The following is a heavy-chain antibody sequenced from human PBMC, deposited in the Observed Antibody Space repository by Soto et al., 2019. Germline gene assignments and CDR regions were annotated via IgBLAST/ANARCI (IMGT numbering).Heavy chain of an antibody. V-gene: IGHV1-69*13. D-gene: IGHD2-15*01. Sequence: ASVKVSCKASGGTFSSYAISWVRQAPGQGLEWMGGIIPIFGTANYAQKFQGRVTITADESTSTAYMELSSLRSEDTAVYYCARERAVGYCSGGSCYSPDYWGQGTLVTVSS. J-gene: IGHJ4*02. CDR3: ARERAVGYCSGGSCYSPDY. CDR2: IIPIFGTA. CDR1: GGTFSSYA.